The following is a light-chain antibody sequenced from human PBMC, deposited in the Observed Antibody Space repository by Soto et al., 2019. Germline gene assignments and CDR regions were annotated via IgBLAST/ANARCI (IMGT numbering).Light chain of an antibody. V-gene: IGKV2-28*01. CDR2: LGS. J-gene: IGKJ2*01. CDR1: QSLLHSNGYKF. Sequence: DIVMTQSPLSLPVTPGEPASISCRSSQSLLHSNGYKFLDWYLQKPGHSPQLLIYLGSNRASGVPDRFSGSGSGTDFTLKISRVEAEDVGVYYCIQAQAPYTFGQGTKLEIK. CDR3: IQAQAPYT.